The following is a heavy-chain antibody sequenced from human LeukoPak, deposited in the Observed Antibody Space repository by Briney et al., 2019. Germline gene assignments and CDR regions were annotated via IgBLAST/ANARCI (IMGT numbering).Heavy chain of an antibody. V-gene: IGHV4-34*01. J-gene: IGHJ4*02. D-gene: IGHD5-18*01. CDR2: INHSGST. CDR3: ATFGYSYGYRGYFDY. CDR1: GGSFSVYY. Sequence: PSETLSLTCAVYGGSFSVYYWSWIRQPPGKGLEWIGEINHSGSTNYNPSLKSRVTISVDTSKNQFSLNLSSVTAADTAVYYCATFGYSYGYRGYFDYWGQGTLVTVSS.